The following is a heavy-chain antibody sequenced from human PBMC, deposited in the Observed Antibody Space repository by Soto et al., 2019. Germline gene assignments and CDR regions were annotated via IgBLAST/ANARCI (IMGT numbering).Heavy chain of an antibody. Sequence: EVQLVESGGGLVKPGGSLRLSCAASGFTFSNAWMTWVRQAPGKGLECVGRIKSETNGGTADYGAPVKGRFSISRDDSRNTLFLQIDSLNTEDTAVYYCTAELAETKPGSWGQGTLVTVSS. CDR1: GFTFSNAW. CDR3: TAELAETKPGS. J-gene: IGHJ4*02. CDR2: IKSETNGGTA. V-gene: IGHV3-15*01. D-gene: IGHD6-19*01.